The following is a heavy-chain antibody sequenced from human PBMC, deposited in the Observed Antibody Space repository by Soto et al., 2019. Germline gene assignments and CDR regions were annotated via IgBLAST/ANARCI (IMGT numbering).Heavy chain of an antibody. Sequence: EVQLLESGGGLVQPGGSLRLSCAASGFTFSSYAMSWVRQAPGKGLEWVSAISGSGGSTYYADSVKGRFTISRDNSKNTLYLQMNSLTAEDTAVYYCAKEGVSSSSELYYFDYWGQGTLVTVSS. J-gene: IGHJ4*02. V-gene: IGHV3-23*01. D-gene: IGHD6-6*01. CDR1: GFTFSSYA. CDR3: AKEGVSSSSELYYFDY. CDR2: ISGSGGST.